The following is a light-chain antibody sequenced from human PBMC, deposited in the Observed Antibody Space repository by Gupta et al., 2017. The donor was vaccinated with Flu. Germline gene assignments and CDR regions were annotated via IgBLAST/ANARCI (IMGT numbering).Light chain of an antibody. CDR2: AAS. J-gene: IGKJ4*01. V-gene: IGKV1-39*01. CDR3: QQSYSTLWLT. CDR1: QSISNY. Sequence: DIQMTQSPSSLSASVGDRVTITCRASQSISNYLNWYQQKPGKAPKLLIYAASSLQSGVPSRFSGSGSGTDFTLTISSLQPEDFATYYCQQSYSTLWLTFGGGTKVETK.